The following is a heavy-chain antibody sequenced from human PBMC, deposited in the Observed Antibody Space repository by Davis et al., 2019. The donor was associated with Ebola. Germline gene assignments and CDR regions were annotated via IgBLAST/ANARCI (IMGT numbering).Heavy chain of an antibody. CDR1: GGTFSSYA. CDR2: ISAYNGNT. V-gene: IGHV1-18*01. D-gene: IGHD6-13*01. J-gene: IGHJ5*02. Sequence: ASVKVSCKASGGTFSSYAISWVRQAPGQGLEWMGWISAYNGNTNYAQKLQGRVTMTTDTSTSTAYMELRSLRSDDTAVYYCAREAPYSSSWYNWFDPWGQGTLVTVSS. CDR3: AREAPYSSSWYNWFDP.